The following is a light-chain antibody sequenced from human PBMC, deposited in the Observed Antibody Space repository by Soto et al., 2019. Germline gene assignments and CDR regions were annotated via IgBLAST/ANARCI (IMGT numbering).Light chain of an antibody. CDR1: RFNIGSNT. CDR2: SNN. J-gene: IGLJ3*02. V-gene: IGLV1-44*01. CDR3: AAWDDSLKGVV. Sequence: QLVLTQPPSASGTPGQRVTISCSGSRFNIGSNTVNWYQQLPGTAPKLLIYSNNQWPSGVPDRFSGSKSGTSASLAISGLQSEDEADYYCAAWDDSLKGVVFGGGTKLTVL.